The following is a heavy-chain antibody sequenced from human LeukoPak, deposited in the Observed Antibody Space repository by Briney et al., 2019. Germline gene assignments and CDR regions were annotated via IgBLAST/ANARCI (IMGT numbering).Heavy chain of an antibody. V-gene: IGHV4-59*08. Sequence: SETLSLTCTVSGVSISSSYWSWIRQPPGKGLEWIGYIHNSGRTNYNPSLKSRVTGFVDTSKNQVSLRLSSVTAADTAVYYCARHGTISSESYFDYWGQGALVTVSS. CDR3: ARHGTISSESYFDY. J-gene: IGHJ4*02. CDR2: IHNSGRT. D-gene: IGHD1-14*01. CDR1: GVSISSSY.